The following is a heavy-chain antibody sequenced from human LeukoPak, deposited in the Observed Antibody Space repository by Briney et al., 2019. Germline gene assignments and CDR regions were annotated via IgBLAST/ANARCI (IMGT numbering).Heavy chain of an antibody. J-gene: IGHJ4*02. CDR2: ISYDGSNK. CDR1: GFTFSSYG. CDR3: AKEHNVKDSSGWYEGRYFDY. Sequence: GGSLRLSCAASGFTFSSYGMHGVRQAPGKGLEGVAVISYDGSNKYYADSVKGRFTISRDNSKNTLYLQMNSLGAEDTAVYYCAKEHNVKDSSGWYEGRYFDYRGQGTLVTVSS. V-gene: IGHV3-30*18. D-gene: IGHD6-19*01.